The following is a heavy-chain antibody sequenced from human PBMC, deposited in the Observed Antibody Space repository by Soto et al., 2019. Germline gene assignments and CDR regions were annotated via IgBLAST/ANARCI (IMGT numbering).Heavy chain of an antibody. CDR3: ARYYYDSSGYYYYYYYGMDV. J-gene: IGHJ6*02. V-gene: IGHV3-7*01. CDR1: GFTFSSYW. Sequence: GGSLRLSCAASGFTFSSYWMSWVRQAPGKGLEWVANIKQDGSEKYYVDSVKGRFTISRDNAKNSLYLQMNSLRAEDTAVYYCARYYYDSSGYYYYYYYGMDVWGQGTTVTVSS. D-gene: IGHD3-22*01. CDR2: IKQDGSEK.